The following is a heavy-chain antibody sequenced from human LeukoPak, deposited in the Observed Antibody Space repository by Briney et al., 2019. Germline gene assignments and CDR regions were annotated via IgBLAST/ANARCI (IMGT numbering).Heavy chain of an antibody. CDR3: ASGDRVAAAGAFDY. CDR1: GGSISSYY. CDR2: IYYSGST. Sequence: LETLSLTCTVSGGSISSYYWSWIRQPPGKGLEWIGYIYYSGSTNYNPSLKSRVTISVDTSKNQFSLKLSSVTAADTAVYYCASGDRVAAAGAFDYWGQGTLVTVSS. V-gene: IGHV4-59*01. D-gene: IGHD6-13*01. J-gene: IGHJ4*02.